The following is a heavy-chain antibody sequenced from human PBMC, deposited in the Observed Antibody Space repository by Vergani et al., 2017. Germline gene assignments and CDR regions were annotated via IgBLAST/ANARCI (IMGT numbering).Heavy chain of an antibody. CDR2: ICKDGINT. J-gene: IGHJ4*02. CDR3: AKYLRDSTGGLPDS. D-gene: IGHD2-21*02. V-gene: IGHV3-30*02. Sequence: QVQLVESAGGVVHPGGSLRLSCVASGFTLSNFGMYWIRQAPGKGLEWLAYICKDGINTRYIDAVEGRFTVSRDNSKDILYLQMDSLRSEDTALYYCAKYLRDSTGGLPDSWGPGTLVIVSS. CDR1: GFTLSNFG.